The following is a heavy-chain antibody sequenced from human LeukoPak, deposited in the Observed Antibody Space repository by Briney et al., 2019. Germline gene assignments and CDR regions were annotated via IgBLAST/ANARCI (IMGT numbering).Heavy chain of an antibody. CDR2: MYHGGSA. CDR3: ARVRGQLWPPDY. CDR1: SDSVKKYY. J-gene: IGHJ4*02. Sequence: AETLSLTCSVSSDSVKKYYWAWIRQPPGKALEWIGYMYHGGSAHYSPSLQSRVTISIDTSRNQISLKVASVTAADTATYFCARVRGQLWPPDYWGRGTQVIVAS. V-gene: IGHV4-59*02. D-gene: IGHD1-1*01.